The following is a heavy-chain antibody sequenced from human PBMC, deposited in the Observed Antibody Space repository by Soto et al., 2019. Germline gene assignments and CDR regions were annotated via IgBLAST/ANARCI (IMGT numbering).Heavy chain of an antibody. J-gene: IGHJ4*02. CDR3: ARTHSYVNA. Sequence: PSETLSLTCTVSGGSISSSSYYWGWIRQPPGKGLEWIGSIYYSGSTYYNPSLKSRVTISVDTSKNQFSLKLSSVTAADTAVYYCARTHSYVNAWGQGTLVTVPS. CDR1: GGSISSSSYY. CDR2: IYYSGST. V-gene: IGHV4-39*01. D-gene: IGHD5-18*01.